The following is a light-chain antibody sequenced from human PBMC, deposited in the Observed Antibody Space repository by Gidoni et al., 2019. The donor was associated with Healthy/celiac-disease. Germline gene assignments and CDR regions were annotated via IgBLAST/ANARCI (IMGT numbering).Light chain of an antibody. CDR1: QDISNY. V-gene: IGKV1-33*01. Sequence: DIQMTQSPSSLSASVGDRVTITCQASQDISNYLNWYQQKPGKAPKLLIYDASNLETGVPSRFSGSGSGTDFTFTISSLQPEDIATYYCQQYDNLPPAITFALGPKWISN. J-gene: IGKJ3*01. CDR2: DAS. CDR3: QQYDNLPPAIT.